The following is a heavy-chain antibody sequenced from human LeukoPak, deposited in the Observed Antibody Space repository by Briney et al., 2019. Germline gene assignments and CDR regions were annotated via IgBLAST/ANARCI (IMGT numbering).Heavy chain of an antibody. CDR1: GFTFSSYD. CDR2: IGTAGDT. CDR3: ARGSSSSRYYYYYMDV. V-gene: IGHV3-13*01. D-gene: IGHD6-6*01. Sequence: TGGSLRLSCAASGFTFSSYDMHWVRQATGKGPEWVSAIGTAGDTYYPGSVKGRFTISRENAKNSLYLQMNSLRAGDTAVYYCARGSSSSRYYYYYMDVWGKGTTVTVSS. J-gene: IGHJ6*03.